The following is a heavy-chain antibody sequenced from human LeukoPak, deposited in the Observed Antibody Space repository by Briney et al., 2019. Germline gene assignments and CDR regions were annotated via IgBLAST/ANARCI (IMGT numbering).Heavy chain of an antibody. J-gene: IGHJ4*02. D-gene: IGHD5-18*01. CDR2: IKQEGSER. CDR1: GFTFSNFW. V-gene: IGHV3-7*03. Sequence: PGGSLRLSCAASGFTFSNFWMSWVRQAPGKGLEWVANIKQEGSERYYVDSVKGRFTISRDNAKNSLYLQMNSLRAEDTAVYYCVRDRRYTYGTYLDCWGQGTLVTVSS. CDR3: VRDRRYTYGTYLDC.